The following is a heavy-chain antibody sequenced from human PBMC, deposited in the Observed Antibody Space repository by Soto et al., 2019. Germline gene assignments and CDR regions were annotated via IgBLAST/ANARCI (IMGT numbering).Heavy chain of an antibody. D-gene: IGHD3-3*01. CDR1: GFTSGTYS. V-gene: IGHV3-48*02. CDR2: ISYDIDTI. J-gene: IGHJ6*02. Sequence: GGSLRLSCAGSGFTSGTYSMNWVRQAAGKGLEWIAYISYDIDTIQYADSVKGRFTISRDNAKNSLYLQMNSLRDEDTAVYYCARLYYDYVWGQGTKVTVSS. CDR3: ARLYYDYV.